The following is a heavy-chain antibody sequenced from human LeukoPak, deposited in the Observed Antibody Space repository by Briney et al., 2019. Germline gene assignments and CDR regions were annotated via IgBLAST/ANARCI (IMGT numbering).Heavy chain of an antibody. CDR1: GFSLTDTGDG. J-gene: IGHJ4*02. CDR2: IYWDDDK. V-gene: IGHV2-5*02. Sequence: SGPTLVKPTETLTLTCSVSGFSLTDTGDGVGWIRQPPGKALQWLAVIYWDDDKRYRPSLKSRLTVTKDTSKNQVVLRLTNLEPVDTATYFCTHLTRGGLDSWGQGTLVTVSS. D-gene: IGHD4-23*01. CDR3: THLTRGGLDS.